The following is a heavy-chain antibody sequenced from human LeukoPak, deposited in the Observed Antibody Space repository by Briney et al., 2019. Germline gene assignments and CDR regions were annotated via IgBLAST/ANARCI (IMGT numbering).Heavy chain of an antibody. D-gene: IGHD5-24*01. Sequence: SETLSLTCTVSGGSISSYYWSWIRQPPGKGLEWIGYIYYSGSTNYNPSPKSRVTISVDTSKNQFSLKLSSVTAADTAVYYCARCRDGYNCDYWGQGTLVTVSS. CDR3: ARCRDGYNCDY. CDR1: GGSISSYY. J-gene: IGHJ4*02. CDR2: IYYSGST. V-gene: IGHV4-59*08.